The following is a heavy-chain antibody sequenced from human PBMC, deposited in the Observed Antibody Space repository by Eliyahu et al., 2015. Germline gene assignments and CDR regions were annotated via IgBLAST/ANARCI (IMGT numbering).Heavy chain of an antibody. CDR3: ARYGSGSGYFDY. D-gene: IGHD3-10*01. V-gene: IGHV3-21*01. CDR2: ISSRSSHI. Sequence: EVQLVESGGGLVQPGGSLXLSCAAXGFXFSTYWXSWVRQAPGKGLEWVSSISSRSSHIHYADSVKGRFTISRDNAKNSLYLQMNSLRVEDTAVYYCARYGSGSGYFDYWGQGTLVTVSS. CDR1: GFXFSTYW. J-gene: IGHJ4*02.